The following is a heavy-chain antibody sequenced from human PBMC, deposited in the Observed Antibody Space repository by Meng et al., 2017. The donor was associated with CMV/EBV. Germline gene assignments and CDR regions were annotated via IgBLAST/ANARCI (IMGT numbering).Heavy chain of an antibody. J-gene: IGHJ4*02. CDR3: AKVGAVAGSYESPFGY. D-gene: IGHD1-26*01. V-gene: IGHV3-23*01. CDR2: ISGSGGST. Sequence: GESLKISCAASGFTFSSYAMSWVRQAPGKGLEWVSAISGSGGSTYYADSVKGRFTISRDNSKNTLYLQMNSLRAEDTAVYYCAKVGAVAGSYESPFGYWGQGTLVPSPQ. CDR1: GFTFSSYA.